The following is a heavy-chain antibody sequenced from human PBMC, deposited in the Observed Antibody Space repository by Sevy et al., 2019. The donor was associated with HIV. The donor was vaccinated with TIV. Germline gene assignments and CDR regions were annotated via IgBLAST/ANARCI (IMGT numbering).Heavy chain of an antibody. V-gene: IGHV3-21*06. CDR1: GFTFSSYN. CDR2: VSGSSNYI. CDR3: ARGPPDGSYDYFDY. Sequence: GGSLRLSCAASGFTFSSYNMNWVRQAPGKGLESISSVSGSSNYIYYAESVKGRFIISRDNAKNTLYLQMNSLRADDTAVYYCARGPPDGSYDYFDYWGQGTLVTVSS. J-gene: IGHJ4*02. D-gene: IGHD1-26*01.